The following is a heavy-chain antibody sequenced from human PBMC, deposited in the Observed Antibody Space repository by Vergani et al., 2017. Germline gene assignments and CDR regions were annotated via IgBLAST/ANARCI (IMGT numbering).Heavy chain of an antibody. Sequence: QVQLVESGGGVVQPGRSLRLSCAASGFTFSSYGMHWVRQAPGKGQEWVAVISYDGSNKYYADSVKGRFTISRDNSKNTLYLQMNSLRAEDTAVYYCAKGVQYYYYMDVWGKGTTVTVSS. J-gene: IGHJ6*03. CDR2: ISYDGSNK. CDR3: AKGVQYYYYMDV. V-gene: IGHV3-30*18. CDR1: GFTFSSYG. D-gene: IGHD1-1*01.